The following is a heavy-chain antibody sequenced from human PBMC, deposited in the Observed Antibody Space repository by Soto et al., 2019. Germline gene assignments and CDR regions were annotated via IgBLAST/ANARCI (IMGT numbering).Heavy chain of an antibody. V-gene: IGHV1-18*01. CDR1: GYTFTSYG. Sequence: QVQLVQSGAEVKKPGASVKVSCKASGYTFTSYGISWVRQATGQGLEWMGWISAYNGKTNYSQKLKGRVTMTTDTSTSTAYMQRRILRLNDTAVYYCAIDGTMLRGTFGMYVWVQGTTVTVSS. D-gene: IGHD3-10*01. CDR3: AIDGTMLRGTFGMYV. CDR2: ISAYNGKT. J-gene: IGHJ6*02.